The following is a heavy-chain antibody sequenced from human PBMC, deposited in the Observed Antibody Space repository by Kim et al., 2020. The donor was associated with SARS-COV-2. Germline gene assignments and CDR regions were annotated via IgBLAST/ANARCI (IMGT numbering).Heavy chain of an antibody. Sequence: SETLSLTCAVSGGSISSSNWWSWVRQPPGKVLEWIGVIYHSGTTNYNPSLKSRVTISVDKSKNQFSLKLSSVTAADTAVYYCVRGIAYGSGGGDYWGQGTLVTVSS. V-gene: IGHV4-4*02. CDR3: VRGIAYGSGGGDY. CDR2: IYHSGTT. CDR1: GGSISSSNW. J-gene: IGHJ4*02. D-gene: IGHD3-10*01.